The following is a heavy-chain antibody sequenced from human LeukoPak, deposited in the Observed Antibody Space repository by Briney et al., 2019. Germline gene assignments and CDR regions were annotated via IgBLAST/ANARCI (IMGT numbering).Heavy chain of an antibody. V-gene: IGHV1-18*01. CDR1: GYTFNRYG. CDR3: ARSGGELPAASSWFDP. J-gene: IGHJ5*02. CDR2: ISANNANT. Sequence: GASVKVSCKASGYTFNRYGISWVRQAPGQGLEWMGWISANNANTNYAQKLQGRVTMTTDTSTSTAYMELRSLRSDDTAVYYCARSGGELPAASSWFDPWGQGTLVTVSS. D-gene: IGHD2-2*01.